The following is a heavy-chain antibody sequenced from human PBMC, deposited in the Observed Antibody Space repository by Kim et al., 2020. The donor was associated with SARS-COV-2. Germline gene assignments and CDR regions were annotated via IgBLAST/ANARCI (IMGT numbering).Heavy chain of an antibody. CDR2: ISAYNGNT. J-gene: IGHJ3*02. D-gene: IGHD4-17*01. CDR3: ARDSTVVTRGAFDI. CDR1: GYTFTSYG. Sequence: ASVKVSCKASGYTFTSYGISWVRQAPGQGLEWMGWISAYNGNTNYAQKLQGRVTMTTDTSTSTAYMELRSLRSDDTAVYYCARDSTVVTRGAFDIWGQGTMVTVSS. V-gene: IGHV1-18*01.